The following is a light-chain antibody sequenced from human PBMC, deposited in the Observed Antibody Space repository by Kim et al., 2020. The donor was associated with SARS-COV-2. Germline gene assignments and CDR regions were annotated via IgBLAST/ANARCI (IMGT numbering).Light chain of an antibody. CDR2: EVS. Sequence: LTQPPSASGSPGQSVTISCTGSSSDVGSYDYVSWYQQHPGKAPKLMIYEVSQRPSGVPDRFSGSKSGNTASLTVSGLQAEDEADYYCSSYAGSNNGVFGGGTQLTVL. J-gene: IGLJ3*02. V-gene: IGLV2-8*01. CDR1: SSDVGSYDY. CDR3: SSYAGSNNGV.